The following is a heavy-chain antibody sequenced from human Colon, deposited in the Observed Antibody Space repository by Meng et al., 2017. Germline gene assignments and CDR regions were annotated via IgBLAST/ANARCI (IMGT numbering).Heavy chain of an antibody. CDR1: CASSSGDNW. J-gene: IGHJ5*02. CDR3: ARRNSNNWFDP. V-gene: IGHV4-4*02. D-gene: IGHD2/OR15-2a*01. CDR2: IFHSGTS. Sequence: QVQLQESGPGLVKPAGTLSLTCAVSCASSSGDNWWSWVRQTPGNGLEWLGEIFHSGTSNYNPSLKSRVTISVDKSKNQFSLRLSSVTAADTAVYYCARRNSNNWFDPWGQGILVTVSS.